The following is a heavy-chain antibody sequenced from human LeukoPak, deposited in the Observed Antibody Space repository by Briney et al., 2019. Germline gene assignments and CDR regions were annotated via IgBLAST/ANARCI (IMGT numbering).Heavy chain of an antibody. V-gene: IGHV4-59*08. Sequence: SETLSLTCTVSGGSMSSNYWSWIRQPPGKGLEWIGYTYYSGSTNYNPSLKSRVTISVDTSKNQFSLKLSSVTAADTAVYYCARLLGEGNFDYWGQGTLVTVSS. CDR2: TYYSGST. J-gene: IGHJ4*02. CDR1: GGSMSSNY. CDR3: ARLLGEGNFDY. D-gene: IGHD3-16*01.